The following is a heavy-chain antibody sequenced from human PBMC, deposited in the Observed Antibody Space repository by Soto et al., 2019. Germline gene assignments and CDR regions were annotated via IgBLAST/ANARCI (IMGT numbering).Heavy chain of an antibody. V-gene: IGHV3-48*01. CDR3: ARVDEWELPYYYGMDV. D-gene: IGHD1-26*01. CDR1: GFTFSSYS. J-gene: IGHJ6*02. Sequence: GGFLRLSCAASGFTFSSYSMNWVRQAPGKGLEWVSYISSSSSTIYYADSVKGRFTISRDNAKNSLYLQMNSLRAEDTAVYYCARVDEWELPYYYGMDVWGQGTKVTVSS. CDR2: ISSSSSTI.